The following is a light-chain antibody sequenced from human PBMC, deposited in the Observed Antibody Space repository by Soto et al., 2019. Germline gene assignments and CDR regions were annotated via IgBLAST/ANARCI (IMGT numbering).Light chain of an antibody. CDR1: QSVSSSY. Sequence: EIVLTQSPGPLSSSPGERATLSCRASQSVSSSYLAWYQQKPGQAPRLLIYGASSRATGIPDRVIGSGSGSDFTLTISRLEPEDFAVYYCQQYGSSPITFGPGTKVHIK. CDR2: GAS. CDR3: QQYGSSPIT. V-gene: IGKV3-20*01. J-gene: IGKJ3*01.